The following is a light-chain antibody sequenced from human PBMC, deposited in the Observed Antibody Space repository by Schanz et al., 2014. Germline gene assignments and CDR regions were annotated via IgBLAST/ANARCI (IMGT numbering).Light chain of an antibody. CDR3: SSYGGSNNVM. V-gene: IGLV2-8*01. CDR1: NSAVGGYNY. Sequence: QSALTQPASVSGSPGQSITISCTGTNSAVGGYNYVSWYQQHPGKAPKLMIYEVSKRPSGVPDRFSGSKSGNTASLTVSGLQAEDEADYYCSSYGGSNNVMFGGGTKLIVL. J-gene: IGLJ3*02. CDR2: EVS.